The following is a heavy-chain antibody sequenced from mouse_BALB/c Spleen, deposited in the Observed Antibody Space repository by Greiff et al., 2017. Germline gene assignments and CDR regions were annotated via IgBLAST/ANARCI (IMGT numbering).Heavy chain of an antibody. Sequence: EVQLQQSGPELVKPGASVKISCKASGYTFTDYNMHWVKQSHGKSLEWIGYIYPYNGGTGYNQKFKSKATLTVDNSSSTAYMELRSLTSEDSAVYYCARHSLYFDYWGQGTTLTVSS. D-gene: IGHD6-1*01. CDR2: IYPYNGGT. CDR3: ARHSLYFDY. J-gene: IGHJ2*01. CDR1: GYTFTDYN. V-gene: IGHV1S29*02.